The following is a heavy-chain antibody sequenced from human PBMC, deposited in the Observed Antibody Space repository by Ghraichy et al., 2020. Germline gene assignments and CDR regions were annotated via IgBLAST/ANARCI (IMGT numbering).Heavy chain of an antibody. J-gene: IGHJ4*02. CDR2: IYYSGST. CDR1: GGSVSSGSYY. Sequence: SETLSLTCTVSGGSVSSGSYYWSWIRQPPGKGLEWIGYIYYSGSTNYNPSLKSRVTISVDTSKNQFSLKLSSVTAADTAVYYCARGGDYYDSSGYYSDYFDYWGQGTLVTVSS. D-gene: IGHD3-22*01. V-gene: IGHV4-61*01. CDR3: ARGGDYYDSSGYYSDYFDY.